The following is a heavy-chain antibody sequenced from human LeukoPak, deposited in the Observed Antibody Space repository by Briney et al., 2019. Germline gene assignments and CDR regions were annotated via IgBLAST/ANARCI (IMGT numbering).Heavy chain of an antibody. D-gene: IGHD4-23*01. CDR1: GGSISRGGSY. V-gene: IGHV4-31*03. CDR2: IYYTGST. J-gene: IGHJ4*02. Sequence: SQTLSLTCTVSGGSISRGGSYWSWIRQLPGKGLEWIGYIYYTGSTYHNPSLKSRVTISVDTSKNQFSLKLTSVTAADTAVYYCARGRWTFDYWGQGTLVTVSS. CDR3: ARGRWTFDY.